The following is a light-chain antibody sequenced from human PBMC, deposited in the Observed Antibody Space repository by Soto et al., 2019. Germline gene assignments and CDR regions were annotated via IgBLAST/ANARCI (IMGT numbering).Light chain of an antibody. J-gene: IGKJ3*01. CDR3: QQWRT. CDR2: DAS. Sequence: EIVLTQSPATLSLSPGERATLSCRASQSVSSYLAWYQQKPGQAPRLLIYDASNRATGIPARFSGSGSGTDFTLTNSSLEPEDFAVYYCQQWRTFGPGTKVDIK. V-gene: IGKV3-11*01. CDR1: QSVSSY.